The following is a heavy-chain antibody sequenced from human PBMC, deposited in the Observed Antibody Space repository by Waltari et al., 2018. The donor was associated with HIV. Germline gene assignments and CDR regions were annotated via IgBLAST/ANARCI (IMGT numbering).Heavy chain of an antibody. CDR2: IIPIFGTA. Sequence: QVQLVQSGAEVKKPGSSVKVSCKASGGTFSSYAISWVRPAPGQGLEWMGGIIPIFGTANYAQKFQGRVTITADESTSTAYMELSSLRSEDTAVYYCARDLRRDARGDKDSDYWGQGTLVTVSS. J-gene: IGHJ4*02. D-gene: IGHD3-10*01. CDR3: ARDLRRDARGDKDSDY. CDR1: GGTFSSYA. V-gene: IGHV1-69*01.